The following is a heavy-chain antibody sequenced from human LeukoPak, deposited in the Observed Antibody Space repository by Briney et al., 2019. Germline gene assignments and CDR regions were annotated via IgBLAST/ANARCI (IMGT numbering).Heavy chain of an antibody. J-gene: IGHJ4*02. CDR2: INHSGST. D-gene: IGHD5-18*01. CDR3: ARVPRGDTAMADY. V-gene: IGHV4-34*01. Sequence: SETLSLTCAVYGGSFSGYYWSWIRQPPGKGLEWIGEINHSGSTNYNPSLKSRVTISVDTSKNQFSLKLSSVTAADTAVYYCARVPRGDTAMADYWGQGTLVTVSS. CDR1: GGSFSGYY.